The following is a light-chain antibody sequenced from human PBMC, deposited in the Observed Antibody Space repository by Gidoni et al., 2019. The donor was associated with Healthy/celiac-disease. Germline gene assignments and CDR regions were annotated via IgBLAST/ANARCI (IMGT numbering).Light chain of an antibody. V-gene: IGLV3-9*01. CDR2: RDS. CDR1: NIGSTN. Sequence: SYELTQPLSVSVALGQTARITCGGNNIGSTNVHWYQQKPGQAPVLVIYRDSNRPSGSPERFSGSNSGNTATLTISRAQAGDEADYYGQVGDSREVFGGGTKLTV. CDR3: QVGDSREV. J-gene: IGLJ2*01.